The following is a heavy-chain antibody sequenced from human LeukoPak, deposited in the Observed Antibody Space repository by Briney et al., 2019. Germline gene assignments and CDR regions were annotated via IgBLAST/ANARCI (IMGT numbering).Heavy chain of an antibody. V-gene: IGHV3-30*02. D-gene: IGHD3-3*01. CDR2: IRYDGSNK. CDR3: AKDKGRTIFGVVIPFDP. Sequence: GGYLRLSCAASGFTFSSYGMHWVRQAPGKGLEWVAFIRYDGSNKYYADSVKGRFTISRDNSKNTLDLQMNSQRAEDTAVYYCAKDKGRTIFGVVIPFDPWGQGTLVTVSS. J-gene: IGHJ5*02. CDR1: GFTFSSYG.